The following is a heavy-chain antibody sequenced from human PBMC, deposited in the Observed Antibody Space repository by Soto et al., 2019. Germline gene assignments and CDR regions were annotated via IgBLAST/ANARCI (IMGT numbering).Heavy chain of an antibody. CDR3: ARRGPGTYFDY. V-gene: IGHV3-23*01. J-gene: IGHJ4*02. D-gene: IGHD6-13*01. Sequence: EVRLLDSGGGLVQPGGSLRLPCAASGFTFSSYAMNWVRQAPGKGLEWVSVISGSGDSTYYADSVKGRFTISRDKSKNTLYLQMNSIRTEDTAVYYCARRGPGTYFDYWGQGTLVTVSS. CDR1: GFTFSSYA. CDR2: ISGSGDST.